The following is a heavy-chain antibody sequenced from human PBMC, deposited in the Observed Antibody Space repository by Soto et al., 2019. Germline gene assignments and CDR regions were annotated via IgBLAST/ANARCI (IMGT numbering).Heavy chain of an antibody. CDR2: IWYDVSNK. CDR3: ARGGYCSPTSCAGPENWFDP. D-gene: IGHD2-2*01. Sequence: XVCLRLSCAACGFSVSSYGMHWVRQAPGKGLEWVAVIWYDVSNKYYADSVKGRFTISRDNSKNTLYLQMNSLRAEDTAVYYCARGGYCSPTSCAGPENWFDPWGQRTQVTVSS. V-gene: IGHV3-33*01. J-gene: IGHJ5*02. CDR1: GFSVSSYG.